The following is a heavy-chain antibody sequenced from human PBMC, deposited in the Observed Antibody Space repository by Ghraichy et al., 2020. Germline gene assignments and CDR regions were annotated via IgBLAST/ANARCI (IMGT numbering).Heavy chain of an antibody. Sequence: SETLSLTCAVYGGSFSGSYWSWIRQPPGKGLEWIGEITQSGSTNYNPSLQSRVTISVDTSKNQFSLKLSSVTAADTAVYYCARGPNPHITIFGVVIHTTPFDYWGQGTLVTVSS. CDR2: ITQSGST. CDR1: GGSFSGSY. D-gene: IGHD3-3*01. J-gene: IGHJ4*02. V-gene: IGHV4-34*01. CDR3: ARGPNPHITIFGVVIHTTPFDY.